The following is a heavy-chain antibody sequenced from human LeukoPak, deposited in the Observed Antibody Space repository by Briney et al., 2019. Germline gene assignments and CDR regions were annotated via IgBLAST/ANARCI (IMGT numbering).Heavy chain of an antibody. CDR2: ISSSGSTI. V-gene: IGHV3-48*03. Sequence: GGSLRLSCAASGFTFSSYEMNWVRQAPGKGLEWVSYISSSGSTIYYADSVKGRFNISRDNAKNSLYLQMNSLRAEDTAVYYCAREYGGGIDYWGQGTLVTVSS. CDR1: GFTFSSYE. D-gene: IGHD3-16*01. CDR3: AREYGGGIDY. J-gene: IGHJ4*02.